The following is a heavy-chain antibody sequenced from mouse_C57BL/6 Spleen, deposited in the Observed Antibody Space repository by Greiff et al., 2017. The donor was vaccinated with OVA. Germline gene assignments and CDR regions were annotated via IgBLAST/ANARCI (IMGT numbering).Heavy chain of an antibody. CDR1: GFSLTSYG. Sequence: VQLQQSGPGLVAPSQSLSITCTVSGFSLTSYGVHWVRQPPGKGLEWLVVIWSDGSTTYNSALKSRLSISKDNSKSQVFLKMNSLQTDDTAMYYCARQSSGYPYYYAMDYWGQGTSVTVSS. D-gene: IGHD3-2*02. CDR2: IWSDGST. V-gene: IGHV2-6-1*01. J-gene: IGHJ4*01. CDR3: ARQSSGYPYYYAMDY.